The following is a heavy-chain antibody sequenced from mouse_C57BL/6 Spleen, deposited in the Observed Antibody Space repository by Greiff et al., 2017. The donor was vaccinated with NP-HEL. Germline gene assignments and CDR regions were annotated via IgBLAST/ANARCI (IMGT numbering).Heavy chain of an antibody. D-gene: IGHD2-5*01. Sequence: VQLQQSGPELVKPGASVKISCKASGYTFTDYYMNWVKQSHGKSLEWIGDINPNNGGTSYNQKFKGKATLTVDKSSSTAYMELRSLTSEDSAVYYCAGYSNYVGFAYWGQGTLVTVSA. CDR2: INPNNGGT. V-gene: IGHV1-26*01. CDR3: AGYSNYVGFAY. CDR1: GYTFTDYY. J-gene: IGHJ3*01.